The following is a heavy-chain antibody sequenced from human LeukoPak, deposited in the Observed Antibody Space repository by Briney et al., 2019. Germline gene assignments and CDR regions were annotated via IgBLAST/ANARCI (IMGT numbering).Heavy chain of an antibody. D-gene: IGHD3-10*01. CDR3: QAYYGSGSYSDY. CDR1: GGSISSYY. CDR2: IYTSGST. Sequence: PSETLSLTCTVSGGSISSYYWSWIRQPAGKGLEWIGRIYTSGSTNYNPSLKSRVTMSVDTSKNQFSLKLRSMTAADTAVYYCQAYYGSGSYSDYWGQGTLVTVSS. V-gene: IGHV4-4*07. J-gene: IGHJ4*02.